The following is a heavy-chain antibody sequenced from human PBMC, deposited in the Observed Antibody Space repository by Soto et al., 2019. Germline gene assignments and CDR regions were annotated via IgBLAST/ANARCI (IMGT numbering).Heavy chain of an antibody. V-gene: IGHV5-10-1*01. CDR3: ARPLADSSSWYYDYGMYV. Sequence: GESLKISCKGSVYSFTSYWISWVRQMPGKGLEWMGRIDPSDSYTNYSPSFQGHVTISADKSISTAYLQWSSLKASDTAMYYCARPLADSSSWYYDYGMYVWGQGTTVTVSS. D-gene: IGHD6-13*01. CDR2: IDPSDSYT. J-gene: IGHJ6*02. CDR1: VYSFTSYW.